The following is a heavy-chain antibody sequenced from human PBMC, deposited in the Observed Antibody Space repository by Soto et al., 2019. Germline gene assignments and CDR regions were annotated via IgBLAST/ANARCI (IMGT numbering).Heavy chain of an antibody. J-gene: IGHJ6*02. CDR3: ARERSSGWISYYYYGMDV. CDR1: GFTFSSYW. CDR2: IKQDGSEK. V-gene: IGHV3-7*03. D-gene: IGHD6-19*01. Sequence: VGSLRLSCAASGFTFSSYWMSWVHQAPGKGLEWVANIKQDGSEKYYVDSVKGRFTITRDNAKNSLYLQMNSLRAEDTAVDYCARERSSGWISYYYYGMDVWGQGTTVTVSS.